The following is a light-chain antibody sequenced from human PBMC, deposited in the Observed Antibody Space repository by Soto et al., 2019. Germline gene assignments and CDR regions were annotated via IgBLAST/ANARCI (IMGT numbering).Light chain of an antibody. V-gene: IGKV3-20*01. CDR2: GAS. Sequence: EIVLTQSPATLPVSPGERVTFSCRASQSVSSNLAWYQQKPGQAPRLLIYGASSRATGIPDRFSGSGSGTDFTLTISRLEPEDFAVYYCQQYGSSPWTFGQGTKVDIK. CDR1: QSVSSN. J-gene: IGKJ1*01. CDR3: QQYGSSPWT.